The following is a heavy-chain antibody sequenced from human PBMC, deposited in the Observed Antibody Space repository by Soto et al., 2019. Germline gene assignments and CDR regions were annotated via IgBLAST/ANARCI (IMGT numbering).Heavy chain of an antibody. CDR2: IYGDDST. J-gene: IGHJ6*02. CDR1: GFTVSCNY. V-gene: IGHV3-53*01. D-gene: IGHD5-18*01. Sequence: GGSLRLSCAASGFTVSCNYMTWVRQPPGKGLEWVSFIYGDDSTYYTDSVKGRFTISRDNSKNTLYLQMSSLRAEDTAVYYCARGARGYIYGMDVWGQGTTVTVSS. CDR3: ARGARGYIYGMDV.